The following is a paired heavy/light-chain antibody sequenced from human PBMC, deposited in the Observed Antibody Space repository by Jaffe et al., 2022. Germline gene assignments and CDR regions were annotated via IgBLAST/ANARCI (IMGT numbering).Light chain of an antibody. V-gene: IGKV3-20*01. CDR1: QSVTSSY. J-gene: IGKJ3*01. Sequence: EIVLTQSPGTLSLSPGERGTLSCRASQSVTSSYLAWYQQKPGQAPRLLIYGASSRATGIPDRFSGSGSGTDFTLTISRLEPEDFAVYYCQQYGSSPPLFTFGPGTKVDIK. CDR2: GAS. CDR3: QQYGSSPPLFT.
Heavy chain of an antibody. V-gene: IGHV4-4*02. D-gene: IGHD3-10*01. Sequence: QVQLQESGPGLAKPSGTLSLTCAVSGGSISSSNWWSWVRQPPGKGLEWIGEIYQSGITNYNPSLKSRVTISVDKSNNQFSLKLSSVTAADTAVYYCARSLVRGGYFDHWGQGTLVTVSS. CDR2: IYQSGIT. CDR3: ARSLVRGGYFDH. J-gene: IGHJ4*02. CDR1: GGSISSSNW.